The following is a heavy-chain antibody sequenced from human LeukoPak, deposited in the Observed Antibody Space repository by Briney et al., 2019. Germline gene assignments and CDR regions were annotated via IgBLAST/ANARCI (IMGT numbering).Heavy chain of an antibody. Sequence: PGGSLRLSCAASGFTFSSYSMNWVRQAPGKGLEWVSSISSSSSYIYYADSVKGRFTISRDNAKNSLYLQMNSLRAEDTAVYSCVRQVGEGLVEAFDIWGQGRMVTVSS. CDR1: GFTFSSYS. CDR2: ISSSSSYI. J-gene: IGHJ3*02. V-gene: IGHV3-21*01. CDR3: VRQVGEGLVEAFDI. D-gene: IGHD2-8*02.